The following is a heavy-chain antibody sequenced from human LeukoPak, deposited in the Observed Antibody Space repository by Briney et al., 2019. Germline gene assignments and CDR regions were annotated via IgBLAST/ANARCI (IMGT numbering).Heavy chain of an antibody. J-gene: IGHJ5*02. CDR2: ISGSSSYI. D-gene: IGHD6-13*01. CDR3: ARDCLYSSSWCIDP. CDR1: GFTFSSYS. Sequence: GGSLRLSCAASGFTFSSYSMNWVRQAPGKGLEWVSSISGSSSYIYYADSVKGRFTISRDNAKNSLYLQMNSLRAEDTAVYYCARDCLYSSSWCIDPWGQGTLVTVSS. V-gene: IGHV3-21*01.